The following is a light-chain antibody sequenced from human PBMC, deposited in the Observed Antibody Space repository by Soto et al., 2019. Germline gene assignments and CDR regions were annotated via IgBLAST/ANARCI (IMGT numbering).Light chain of an antibody. CDR2: WAS. CDR1: QSVLYSSNNQNY. Sequence: DIVMTQSPDSLAVSLGERATINYKSRQSVLYSSNNQNYLAWYQQKPGQPPKLLIYWASTRESGVPDRFSGSGSGTDFTLTISSLQAEDVAVYYCQQYYSTPWTFGQGTKVEIK. CDR3: QQYYSTPWT. V-gene: IGKV4-1*01. J-gene: IGKJ1*01.